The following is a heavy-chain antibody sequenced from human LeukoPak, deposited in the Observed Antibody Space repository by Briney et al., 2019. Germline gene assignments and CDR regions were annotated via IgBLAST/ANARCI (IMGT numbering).Heavy chain of an antibody. D-gene: IGHD1-26*01. Sequence: GGSLRLSCAASGFTFSSYGMHWVRQAPGKGLEGVAVIWYDGSNKYYADSVKGRFTISRDNSKNTLYLQMNSLSAEDTAVYYCARDSRGSYHFDYWGQGTLVTVSS. CDR2: IWYDGSNK. J-gene: IGHJ4*02. CDR3: ARDSRGSYHFDY. CDR1: GFTFSSYG. V-gene: IGHV3-33*01.